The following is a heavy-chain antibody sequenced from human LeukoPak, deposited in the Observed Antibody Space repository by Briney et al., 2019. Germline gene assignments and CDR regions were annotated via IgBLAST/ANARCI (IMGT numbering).Heavy chain of an antibody. CDR3: ARGSFGWYYYGMDV. J-gene: IGHJ6*02. V-gene: IGHV4-59*01. D-gene: IGHD3-9*01. CDR1: GGSISSYY. Sequence: SSETLSLTCTVSGGSISSYYWSWIRQPPGKGLEWIGYIYYSGSTNYNPSLKSRVTISVDTSKNQFSLKLSSVTAADTAVYYCARGSFGWYYYGMDVWGQGTTVTVSS. CDR2: IYYSGST.